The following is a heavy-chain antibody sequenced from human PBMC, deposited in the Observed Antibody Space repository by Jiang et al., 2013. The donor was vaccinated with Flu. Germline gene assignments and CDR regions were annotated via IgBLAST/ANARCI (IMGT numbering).Heavy chain of an antibody. CDR1: GGSFSGYY. CDR3: ARRPLRGAAAGSNWFDP. J-gene: IGHJ5*02. D-gene: IGHD6-13*01. CDR2: INHSGST. Sequence: LLKPSETLSLTCAVYGGSFSGYYWSWIRQPPGKGLEWIGEINHSGSTNYNPSLKSRVTISVDTSKNQFSLKLSSVTAADTAVYYCARRPLRGAAAGSNWFDPVGPGNPGHRLL. V-gene: IGHV4-34*01.